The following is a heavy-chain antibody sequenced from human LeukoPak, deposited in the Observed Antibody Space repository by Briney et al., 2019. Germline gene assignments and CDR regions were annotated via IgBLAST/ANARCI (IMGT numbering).Heavy chain of an antibody. Sequence: SETLSLTCAVYGGSLSGYYWSWIRQPPGKGLEWIGEINHSGSTNYNPSLKSRVTISVDTSKNQFSLKLSSVTAADTAVYYCARGYCSGGSCVTLDYWGQGTLVTVSS. CDR2: INHSGST. J-gene: IGHJ4*02. V-gene: IGHV4-34*01. CDR1: GGSLSGYY. D-gene: IGHD2-15*01. CDR3: ARGYCSGGSCVTLDY.